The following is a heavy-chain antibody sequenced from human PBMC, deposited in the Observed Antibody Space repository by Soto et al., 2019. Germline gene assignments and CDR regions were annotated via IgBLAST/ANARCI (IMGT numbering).Heavy chain of an antibody. CDR1: GGSISSGDYY. D-gene: IGHD3-3*01. V-gene: IGHV4-30-4*01. J-gene: IGHJ4*02. CDR2: IYYSGST. Sequence: QVQLQESGPGLVKPSQTLSLTCTVSGGSISSGDYYWSWIRQPPGKGLEWIGYIYYSGSTYYNPSLKSRVTISVDTSKNQFSLKLSSVTAADTAVYYCARGEGGEWLLPYFDYWGQGTLVTVSS. CDR3: ARGEGGEWLLPYFDY.